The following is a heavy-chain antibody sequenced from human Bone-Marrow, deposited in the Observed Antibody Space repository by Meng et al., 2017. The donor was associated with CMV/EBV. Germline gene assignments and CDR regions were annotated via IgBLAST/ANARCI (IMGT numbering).Heavy chain of an antibody. Sequence: ASVKVSCKASGGTFSSYAISWVRQAPGQGLEWMGWISAYNGNTNYAQKLQGRVTMTTDTSTSTAYMELRSLRSDDTAVYYCARGYSGYVNVGMDVWGQGTTVTVSS. CDR3: ARGYSGYVNVGMDV. CDR2: ISAYNGNT. CDR1: GGTFSSYA. V-gene: IGHV1-18*01. J-gene: IGHJ6*02. D-gene: IGHD5-12*01.